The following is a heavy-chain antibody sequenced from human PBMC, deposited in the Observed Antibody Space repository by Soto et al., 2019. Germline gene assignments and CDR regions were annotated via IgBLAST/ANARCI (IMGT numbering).Heavy chain of an antibody. D-gene: IGHD2-2*01. V-gene: IGHV1-18*01. J-gene: IGHJ3*02. CDR1: GYTFTSYG. CDR3: ATGYQPI. CDR2: ISAYNGNT. Sequence: GASVKVSCKASGYTFTSYGMSWVRQAPGQGLEWMGWISAYNGNTNYAQKLQGRVTMTEDTSTHTAYMELSRLRSEDTAVYYSATGYQPIWGQRTMVTVSS.